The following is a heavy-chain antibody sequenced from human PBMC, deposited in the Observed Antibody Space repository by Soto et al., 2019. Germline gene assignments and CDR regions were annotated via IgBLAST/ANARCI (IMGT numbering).Heavy chain of an antibody. V-gene: IGHV4-61*08. CDR1: GGSVSSGGYY. CDR2: IYYSGNT. Sequence: QVQLQESGPGLVKPSETLSLTCTVSGGSVSSGGYYWTWIRQPPGKGLEWIGYIYYSGNTNCNPSLKSRVTTSVDTSKNQFSLKLTSVTAADAAVYYCARDIRGYSRAFDYWGQGTLVTVSS. D-gene: IGHD5-18*01. CDR3: ARDIRGYSRAFDY. J-gene: IGHJ4*02.